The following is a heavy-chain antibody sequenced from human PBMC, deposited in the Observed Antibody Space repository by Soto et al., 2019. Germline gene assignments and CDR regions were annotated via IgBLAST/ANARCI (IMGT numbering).Heavy chain of an antibody. CDR1: GFTFSSYS. D-gene: IGHD1-26*01. V-gene: IGHV3-21*01. J-gene: IGHJ4*02. CDR2: ISSSSSYI. Sequence: EVQLVESGGGLVKPGGSLRLSCAASGFTFSSYSMNWVRQAPGKGLEWVSSISSSSSYIYYADSVKGRFTISRDNAKNSLYLQMNSLRAEDTAVYYCASEEWELLLGETRFDYWGQGTLVTVSS. CDR3: ASEEWELLLGETRFDY.